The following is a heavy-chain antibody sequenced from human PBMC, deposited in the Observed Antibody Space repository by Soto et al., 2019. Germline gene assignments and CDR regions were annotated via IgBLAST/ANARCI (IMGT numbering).Heavy chain of an antibody. CDR2: ISWDGGST. Sequence: PGGSLILSCAASGFTFDDYTMHWVRQAPGKGLEWVSLISWDGGSTYYADSVKGRFTISRDNSKNSLYLQMNSLRTEDTALYYCAKSGFFGWLRSSHFDYWGQGTLVTVSS. V-gene: IGHV3-43*01. D-gene: IGHD5-12*01. CDR3: AKSGFFGWLRSSHFDY. J-gene: IGHJ4*02. CDR1: GFTFDDYT.